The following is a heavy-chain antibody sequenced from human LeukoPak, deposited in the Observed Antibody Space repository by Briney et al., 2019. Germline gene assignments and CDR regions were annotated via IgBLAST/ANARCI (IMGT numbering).Heavy chain of an antibody. Sequence: GGSLRLSCAASGFTFSSYWMNWVRQAPGQGLEWVSYISSGSSSVYYADSVKGRFTISRDNAKNSLYLQMNSLRADDTAVYYCARDLKSYYDSSGYYSSRLPLDYWGQGTLVTVSS. D-gene: IGHD3-22*01. J-gene: IGHJ4*02. CDR3: ARDLKSYYDSSGYYSSRLPLDY. CDR2: ISSGSSSV. V-gene: IGHV3-48*04. CDR1: GFTFSSYW.